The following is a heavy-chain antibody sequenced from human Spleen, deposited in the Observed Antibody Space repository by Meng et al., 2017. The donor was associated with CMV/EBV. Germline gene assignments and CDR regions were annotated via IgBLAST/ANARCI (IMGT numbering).Heavy chain of an antibody. V-gene: IGHV2-5*02. CDR1: GFLVSTSGVE. Sequence: GFLVSTSGVEIGWIRPPPGKALKWLALIYWDDDTRYSPSLKSRLTITKDTSNNQVVLTMTKMDPVDTATYYCAHRNTASNKNLFDYWGQGTLVTVSS. D-gene: IGHD5-18*01. CDR2: IYWDDDT. CDR3: AHRNTASNKNLFDY. J-gene: IGHJ4*02.